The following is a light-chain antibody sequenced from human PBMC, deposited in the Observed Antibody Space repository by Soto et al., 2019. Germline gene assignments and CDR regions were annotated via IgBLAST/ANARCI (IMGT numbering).Light chain of an antibody. Sequence: EIVMTQSPATLSVSPGERATLSCRASQSVSANLAWYQQKPGQAPRLLIYGASSRATGIPARFSGSGSGTDFTLTISSLQSEGFAVYYCQQYNKWATFGPGTRLEIK. J-gene: IGKJ5*01. CDR1: QSVSAN. CDR2: GAS. CDR3: QQYNKWAT. V-gene: IGKV3-15*01.